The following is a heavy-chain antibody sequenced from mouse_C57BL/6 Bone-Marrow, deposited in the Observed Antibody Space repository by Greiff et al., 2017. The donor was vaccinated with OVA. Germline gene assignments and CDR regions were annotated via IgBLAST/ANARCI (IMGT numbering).Heavy chain of an antibody. CDR1: GYTFTDYE. CDR3: TRGGNYGFAY. CDR2: IDPETGGT. J-gene: IGHJ3*01. Sequence: QVQLQQSGAELVRPGASVTLSCKASGYTFTDYEMHWVKQTPVHGLEWIGAIDPETGGTAYNQKFKGKAILTADKSSSTAYMELRSLTSEDSAVYYCTRGGNYGFAYGGQGTLVTVSA. D-gene: IGHD2-1*01. V-gene: IGHV1-15*01.